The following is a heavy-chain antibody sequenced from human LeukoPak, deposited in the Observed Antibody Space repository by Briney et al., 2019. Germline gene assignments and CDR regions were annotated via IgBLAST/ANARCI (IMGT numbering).Heavy chain of an antibody. CDR2: IYHSGST. D-gene: IGHD3-3*01. Sequence: SETLSLTCTVSGYSISSGYYWGWIRQPPGKGLEWIGLIYHSGSTYYNPSLKSRVTISVDTSKDQFSLKLSSVTAADTAVYYCARAPLYHDFWSGPPALFDYWGQGTLVTVSS. J-gene: IGHJ4*02. CDR1: GYSISSGYY. V-gene: IGHV4-38-2*02. CDR3: ARAPLYHDFWSGPPALFDY.